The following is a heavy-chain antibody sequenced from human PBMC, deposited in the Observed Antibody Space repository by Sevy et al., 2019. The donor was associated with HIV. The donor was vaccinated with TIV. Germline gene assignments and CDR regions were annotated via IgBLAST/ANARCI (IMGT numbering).Heavy chain of an antibody. D-gene: IGHD2-15*01. Sequence: ASVKVSCKASGYLFTSYRITWVRQAPGKRLELVGWISPHNGDTNYAQRVQDRVTMITDTSTTTAYMELRSLTSDDSGVYYWARAYCSGGRCYSLAYWGQGTLVTVSS. J-gene: IGHJ4*02. CDR1: GYLFTSYR. CDR2: ISPHNGDT. V-gene: IGHV1-18*01. CDR3: ARAYCSGGRCYSLAY.